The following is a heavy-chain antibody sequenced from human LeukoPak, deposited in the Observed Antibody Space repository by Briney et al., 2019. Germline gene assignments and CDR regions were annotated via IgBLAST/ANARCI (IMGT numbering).Heavy chain of an antibody. V-gene: IGHV4-59*08. D-gene: IGHD3-22*01. Sequence: SSETLSLTCTVSGGSISSYYWSWIRQPPGKGLGWIGYIYYSGSTNYNPSLKSRATISVDTSKNQFSLNLSSVTAADTAVYYCARADYYDSSGYSLLHAFDIWGQGTMVTVSS. CDR2: IYYSGST. CDR3: ARADYYDSSGYSLLHAFDI. J-gene: IGHJ3*02. CDR1: GGSISSYY.